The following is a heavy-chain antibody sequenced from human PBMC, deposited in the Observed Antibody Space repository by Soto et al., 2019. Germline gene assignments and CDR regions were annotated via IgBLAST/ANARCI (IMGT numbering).Heavy chain of an antibody. V-gene: IGHV6-1*01. Sequence: QVQLQQSGPGLVKPSQTLSLTCAISGDSVSSNSAAWNWIRQSPSRGLEWLGRTYYRSKWYNDYALSVKRRIAINPDTSKNQFSLHLNSLTPEDTAVYYCAREWGRMTTVTTHLDYWGQGTLVTVSS. CDR3: AREWGRMTTVTTHLDY. D-gene: IGHD4-4*01. CDR1: GDSVSSNSAA. J-gene: IGHJ4*02. CDR2: TYYRSKWYN.